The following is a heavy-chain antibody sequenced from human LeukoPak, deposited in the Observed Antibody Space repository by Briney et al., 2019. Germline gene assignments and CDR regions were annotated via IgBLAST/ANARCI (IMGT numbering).Heavy chain of an antibody. D-gene: IGHD6-6*01. J-gene: IGHJ4*02. CDR2: IKQDGSVK. CDR3: ARIGYSSSSNDY. V-gene: IGHV3-7*01. CDR1: GFTFNNYW. Sequence: GGSLRLSCAASGFTFNNYWMSWVRQAPGKGLERVANIKQDGSVKYYVDSVKGRFTISRDNAKNSLYLQMNSLRAEDTAVYYCARIGYSSSSNDYWGQGTLVIVSS.